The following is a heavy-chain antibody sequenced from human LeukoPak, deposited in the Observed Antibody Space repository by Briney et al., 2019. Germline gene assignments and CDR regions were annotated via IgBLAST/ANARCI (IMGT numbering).Heavy chain of an antibody. CDR1: GFTVSSNY. J-gene: IGHJ5*02. D-gene: IGHD2-15*01. CDR2: ISSSSSYI. Sequence: GGSLRLSCAASGFTVSSNYMSWVRQAPGKGLEWVSSISSSSSYIYYADSVKGRFTISRDNAKNSLYLQMNSLRAEDTAVYYCAREGSLVVVAANWFDPWGQGTLVTVSS. CDR3: AREGSLVVVAANWFDP. V-gene: IGHV3-21*01.